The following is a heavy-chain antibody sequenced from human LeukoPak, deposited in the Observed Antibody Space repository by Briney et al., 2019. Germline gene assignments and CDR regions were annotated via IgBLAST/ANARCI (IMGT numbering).Heavy chain of an antibody. CDR2: INPYNGNT. D-gene: IGHD2-2*02. CDR3: ARELYGRFEY. J-gene: IGHJ4*02. Sequence: ASVKVSCKASGYTFTTYGISWVRQAPGQGLECMGWINPYNGNTNYAQKRQGRVTMTTDTSTSSAYMELRSLRSDDTAVYYCARELYGRFEYWGQGILVTVSS. CDR1: GYTFTTYG. V-gene: IGHV1-18*01.